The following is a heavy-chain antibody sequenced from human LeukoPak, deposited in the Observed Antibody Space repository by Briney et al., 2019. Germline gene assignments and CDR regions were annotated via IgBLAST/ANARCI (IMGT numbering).Heavy chain of an antibody. Sequence: SETLSLTCTVSGGSISSYYWSWIRQPPGKRLEWIGYSYYSGSTNYNPSLKSRVTISVDTTKNQVSLKLSSVTAADTAVYYCARGSGWYYYWGQGTLVTVSS. CDR1: GGSISSYY. CDR3: ARGSGWYYY. V-gene: IGHV4-59*01. CDR2: SYYSGST. J-gene: IGHJ4*02. D-gene: IGHD6-19*01.